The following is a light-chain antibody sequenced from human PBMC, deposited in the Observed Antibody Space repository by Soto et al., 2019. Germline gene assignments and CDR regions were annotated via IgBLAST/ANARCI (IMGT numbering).Light chain of an antibody. J-gene: IGLJ2*01. CDR3: TSWDDSLSGVV. CDR1: SSNIGSNY. Sequence: QAVLTQPPSASGTPGQRVTISCSGSSSNIGSNYVFWYQQLPGTAPKLLIQSNTQRPSGVPDRFSGSKSGTSASLAISGLRSEDEADYYCTSWDDSLSGVVFGGGTKVTVL. CDR2: SNT. V-gene: IGLV1-47*02.